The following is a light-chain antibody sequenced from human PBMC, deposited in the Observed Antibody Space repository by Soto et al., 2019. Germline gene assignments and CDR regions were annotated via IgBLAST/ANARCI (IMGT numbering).Light chain of an antibody. V-gene: IGLV2-11*01. Sequence: QSALTQPRSVSGSPGQSVTISCTGTSSDVGGYDYVSWYQQHPGKAPKLMIYDVSRRPSGVPDRFSGSKSGNTASLTVSGLRADDEADYYCCSYVDSYNWVFGGGTKVTVL. CDR1: SSDVGGYDY. CDR2: DVS. CDR3: CSYVDSYNWV. J-gene: IGLJ3*02.